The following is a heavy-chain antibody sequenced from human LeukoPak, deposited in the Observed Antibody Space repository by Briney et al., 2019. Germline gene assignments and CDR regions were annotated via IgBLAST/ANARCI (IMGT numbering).Heavy chain of an antibody. V-gene: IGHV1-2*02. CDR2: INPNSGGT. CDR3: ARDLHPLHYYYYMDV. J-gene: IGHJ6*03. Sequence: ASVKVSCKASGYTFTGYYMHWVRQAPGQGLEWMGWINPNSGGTNYAQKSQGRVTMTRDTSISTAYMELSRLRSDDTAVYYCARDLHPLHYYYYMDVWGKGTTVTVSS. CDR1: GYTFTGYY.